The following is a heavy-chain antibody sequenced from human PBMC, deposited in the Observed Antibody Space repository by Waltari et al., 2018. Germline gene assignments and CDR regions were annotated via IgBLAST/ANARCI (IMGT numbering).Heavy chain of an antibody. CDR2: INPNSEST. J-gene: IGHJ4*02. CDR1: FSDYY. CDR3: ARDGSFDF. Sequence: FSDYYMHWVRQAPGKGLEWMGWINPNSESTKYAQKFQGRVTLTRDTSINTVYMELSSLRSDDTALYYCARDGSFDFWGQGTLVTVSS. V-gene: IGHV1-2*02.